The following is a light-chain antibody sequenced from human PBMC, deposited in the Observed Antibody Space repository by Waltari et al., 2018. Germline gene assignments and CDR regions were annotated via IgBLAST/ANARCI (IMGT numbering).Light chain of an antibody. Sequence: QPELTQSPSASASLGASVKLTCILSSGHSSYAIAWHQQQPQKGPRYFMKLNSDGSHNKGDGIPDRFSGSSSGAERYLTSSSLQSEDEADYYCQTWGTGTHVVFGGGTKLTVL. CDR2: LNSDGSH. CDR3: QTWGTGTHVV. V-gene: IGLV4-69*01. CDR1: SGHSSYA. J-gene: IGLJ2*01.